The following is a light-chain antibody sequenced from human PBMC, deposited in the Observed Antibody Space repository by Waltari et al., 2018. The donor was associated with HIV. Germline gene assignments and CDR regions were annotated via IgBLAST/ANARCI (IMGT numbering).Light chain of an antibody. CDR1: SSDIGGHNY. Sequence: QSALTQPRSVSGSPGQSVTISCTGTSSDIGGHNYVSWYQQLPGKVPKLMIYDLTKRPSGVPDRFSGSKSGNPASLTISGLQAEDEADYYCCSFAGSYTWLFGGGTKLTVL. CDR3: CSFAGSYTWL. CDR2: DLT. J-gene: IGLJ2*01. V-gene: IGLV2-11*01.